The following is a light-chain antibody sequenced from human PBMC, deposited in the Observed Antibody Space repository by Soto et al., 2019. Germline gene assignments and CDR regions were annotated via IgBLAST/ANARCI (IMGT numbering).Light chain of an antibody. CDR3: QQYNNWPPIT. CDR2: GAS. J-gene: IGKJ5*01. CDR1: QSVNSK. V-gene: IGKV3-15*01. Sequence: EIVMTQSPASVSVSPGGGVSLSCRSSQSVNSKLAWYQQKPGQAPRLLIYGASTRATGIPARFSGSGSGTEFTLTISSLQSEDFAVYFCQQYNNWPPITFGQGTRLEIK.